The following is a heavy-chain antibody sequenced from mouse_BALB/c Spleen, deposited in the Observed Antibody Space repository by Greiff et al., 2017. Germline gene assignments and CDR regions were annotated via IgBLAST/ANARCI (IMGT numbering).Heavy chain of an antibody. V-gene: IGHV1S126*01. CDR1: GYSFTSYW. J-gene: IGHJ3*01. Sequence: QVQLQQSGPQLVRPGASVKISCKASGYSFTSYWMHWVKQRPGQGLEWIGMIDPSDSETRLNQKFKDKATLTVDKSSSTAYMQLSSPTSEDSAVYYCALPIYYGNFWFAYWGQGTLVTVSA. CDR2: IDPSDSET. D-gene: IGHD2-1*01. CDR3: ALPIYYGNFWFAY.